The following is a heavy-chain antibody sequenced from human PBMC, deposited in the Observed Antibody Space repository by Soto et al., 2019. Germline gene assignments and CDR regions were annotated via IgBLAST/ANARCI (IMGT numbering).Heavy chain of an antibody. CDR3: ARDGFLEWLLYGEVSANWFDP. Sequence: SETLSLTCAVSGYSISSGYYWGWIRQPPGKGLEWIGSIYHSGSTYYNPSLKSQVTISVDTSKNQFSLKLSSVTAADTAVYYCARDGFLEWLLYGEVSANWFDPWGQGTLVTVSS. D-gene: IGHD3-3*01. V-gene: IGHV4-38-2*02. J-gene: IGHJ5*02. CDR2: IYHSGST. CDR1: GYSISSGYY.